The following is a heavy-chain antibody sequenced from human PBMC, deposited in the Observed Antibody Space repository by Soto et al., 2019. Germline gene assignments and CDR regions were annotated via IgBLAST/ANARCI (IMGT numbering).Heavy chain of an antibody. CDR2: ISYDGSNK. D-gene: IGHD6-13*01. Sequence: PGGSLRLSCAASGFTFSSYGMHWVRQAPGKGLEWVAVISYDGSNKYYADCVKGRFTISRDNSKNTLYLQMNSLRAEDTAVYYCAKDPSTLAAGYWGQGTLVTVSS. V-gene: IGHV3-30*18. CDR3: AKDPSTLAAGY. J-gene: IGHJ4*02. CDR1: GFTFSSYG.